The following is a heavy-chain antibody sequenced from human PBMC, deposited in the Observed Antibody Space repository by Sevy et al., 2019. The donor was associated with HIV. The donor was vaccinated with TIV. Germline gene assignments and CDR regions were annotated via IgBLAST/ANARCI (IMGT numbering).Heavy chain of an antibody. CDR3: ARGSEGVGWMIDY. CDR1: GYTFTSYY. Sequence: GASVKVSCKASGYTFTSYYIYWVRQAPGQGLEWMGLINPSSGGTVYAQRFQDRVTMTRDMSTSTVSMEVTSLRSEDTAVFYCARGSEGVGWMIDYWGQGTLVTVSS. CDR2: INPSSGGT. V-gene: IGHV1-46*01. D-gene: IGHD6-19*01. J-gene: IGHJ4*02.